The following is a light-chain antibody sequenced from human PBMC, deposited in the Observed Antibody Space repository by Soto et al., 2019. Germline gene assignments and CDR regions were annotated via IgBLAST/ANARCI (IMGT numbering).Light chain of an antibody. CDR1: SSNIGSNT. CDR2: NNN. V-gene: IGLV1-44*01. Sequence: QSVLTQPPSASGTPGQRVTISCSGSSSNIGSNTVNWYHQLPGTAPKLLISNNNQRPSGVPDRFSGSKSGTSASVAISGLQSEDEADYYCAAWDDGLNGVLFGGGTKLTVL. J-gene: IGLJ3*02. CDR3: AAWDDGLNGVL.